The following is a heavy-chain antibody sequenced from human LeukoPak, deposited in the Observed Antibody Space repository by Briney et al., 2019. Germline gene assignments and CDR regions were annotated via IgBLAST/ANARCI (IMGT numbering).Heavy chain of an antibody. J-gene: IGHJ2*01. CDR1: GFTFSSYG. CDR3: VVILVPGGVWHFDL. D-gene: IGHD2-2*01. Sequence: GGSLRLSCAAFGFTFSSYGMHWVRQAPGKGLEWVAIIYSGGGTTKYYAESVKDRFTITRDDSRDTLYLQMDSLRAEDTAVYYCVVILVPGGVWHFDLWGRGTLVTVSS. V-gene: IGHV3-33*03. CDR2: IYSGGGTTK.